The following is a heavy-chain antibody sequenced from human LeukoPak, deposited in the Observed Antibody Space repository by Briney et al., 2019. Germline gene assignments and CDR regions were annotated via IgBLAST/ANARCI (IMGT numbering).Heavy chain of an antibody. CDR3: TRVAGGSGWYVL. D-gene: IGHD6-19*01. V-gene: IGHV1-2*02. CDR1: GYTFTGYY. CDR2: INPNSGDT. J-gene: IGHJ4*02. Sequence: ASVKVSCKASGYTFTGYYMHWVRQAPGQGLEWMGWINPNSGDTNYAQKFQGRVTMTRDTSISTAYMELSGLTSDDTAVYYCTRVAGGSGWYVLWGQGTLVTVSS.